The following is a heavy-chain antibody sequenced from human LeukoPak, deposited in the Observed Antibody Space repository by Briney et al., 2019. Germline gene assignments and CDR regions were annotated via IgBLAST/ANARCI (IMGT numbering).Heavy chain of an antibody. CDR3: ARDMKKRQWLAYWYFDL. D-gene: IGHD6-19*01. V-gene: IGHV4-4*02. CDR1: GGSTSSSNC. J-gene: IGHJ2*01. Sequence: SGTLFLTCAVCGGSTSSSNCWSRVRQPPGQGREWIGEIYHSGSTNYTPSLNNRITISVDKSKNQFSLKLSSVCAADTAAYYSARDMKKRQWLAYWYFDLWGRGTLVTVSS. CDR2: IYHSGST.